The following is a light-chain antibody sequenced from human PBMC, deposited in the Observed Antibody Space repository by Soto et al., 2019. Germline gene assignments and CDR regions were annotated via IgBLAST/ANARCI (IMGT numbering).Light chain of an antibody. Sequence: QSVLTQPRSVSGSPGQSVTISCAGTSSDVGGYNYVSWYQQHPGKAPKLMIYDVSKRPSGVPDRFSGSKSGNTASLTISGLQVDDEADYYCCSYAGRYTYVFGTGTKVTV. CDR2: DVS. CDR1: SSDVGGYNY. CDR3: CSYAGRYTYV. V-gene: IGLV2-11*01. J-gene: IGLJ1*01.